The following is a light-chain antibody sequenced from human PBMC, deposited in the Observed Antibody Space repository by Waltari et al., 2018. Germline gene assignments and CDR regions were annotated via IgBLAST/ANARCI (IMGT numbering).Light chain of an antibody. J-gene: IGKJ1*01. V-gene: IGKV3-20*01. CDR3: QKYVRLPVT. CDR2: DAS. Sequence: EIVLTQSPGTLSLSPGERATLSSRASQSVRKSLAWYQQKSGQPPRLLIYDASTRATGIPDRFSASGFGTDFSLTISRLEPEDFAVYYCQKYVRLPVTFGQGTKVEIK. CDR1: QSVRKS.